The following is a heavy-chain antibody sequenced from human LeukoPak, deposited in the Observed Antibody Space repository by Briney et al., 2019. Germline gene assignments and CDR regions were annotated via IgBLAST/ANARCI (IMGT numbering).Heavy chain of an antibody. Sequence: ASVKVSCKTSGGTFNNSAISWVRQAPGQGLEWLGGIMPLFGTAGYAQKFQGRVTITTDESTSTANMELSSLRSEDTAVYYCARVAGSGFEYFQHWGQGTLVTVSS. V-gene: IGHV1-69*05. CDR1: GGTFNNSA. J-gene: IGHJ1*01. CDR2: IMPLFGTA. CDR3: ARVAGSGFEYFQH. D-gene: IGHD6-19*01.